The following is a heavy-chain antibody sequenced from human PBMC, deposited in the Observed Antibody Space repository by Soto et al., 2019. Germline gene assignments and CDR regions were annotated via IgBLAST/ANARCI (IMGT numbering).Heavy chain of an antibody. CDR3: ARGSTVTLYYYGMDV. V-gene: IGHV4-59*01. CDR1: GGSISSYY. CDR2: IYYSGST. D-gene: IGHD4-17*01. Sequence: QVQLQESGPGLVKPSETLSLTCTVSGGSISSYYWSWIRQPPGKGLEWIGYIYYSGSTNYNPSLKRRVTISVDTSKNQFSLKLSSVTAADTAVYYCARGSTVTLYYYGMDVWGQGTTVTVSS. J-gene: IGHJ6*02.